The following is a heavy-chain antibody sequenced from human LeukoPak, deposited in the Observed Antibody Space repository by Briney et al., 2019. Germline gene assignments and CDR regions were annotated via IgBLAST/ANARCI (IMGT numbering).Heavy chain of an antibody. V-gene: IGHV4-34*01. D-gene: IGHD1-26*01. CDR3: ATTSPGYSGSSGGFDY. CDR2: INHSGST. J-gene: IGHJ4*02. Sequence: SKTLSLTCAAYGGSFSGYYWSWIRQPPGKGLEWIGEINHSGSTNYNPSLKSRVTISVDTSKNQFSLKLSSVTAADTAVYYCATTSPGYSGSSGGFDYWGQGTLVTVSS. CDR1: GGSFSGYY.